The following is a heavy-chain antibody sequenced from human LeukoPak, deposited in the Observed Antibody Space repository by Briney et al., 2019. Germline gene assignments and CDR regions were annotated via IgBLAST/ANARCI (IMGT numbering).Heavy chain of an antibody. D-gene: IGHD6-6*01. CDR1: GGSISSYY. Sequence: PSETLSLTCTVSGGSISSYYWSWIRQPPGKGMEWIGYIYYSGSTNYNPSLKSRVTISVDTSKNQFPLKLSSVTAADTAVYYCARLIRYSSSSGYHFDYWGQGTLVTVSS. V-gene: IGHV4-59*08. CDR2: IYYSGST. CDR3: ARLIRYSSSSGYHFDY. J-gene: IGHJ4*02.